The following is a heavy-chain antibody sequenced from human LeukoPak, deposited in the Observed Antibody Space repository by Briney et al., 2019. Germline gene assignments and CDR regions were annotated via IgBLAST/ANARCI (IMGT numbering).Heavy chain of an antibody. CDR2: ISYDGSNT. CDR3: ARDIATAGHLAFDY. D-gene: IGHD6-13*01. J-gene: IGHJ4*02. V-gene: IGHV3-30*03. CDR1: GFTFSSYG. Sequence: GGSLRLSCAASGFTFSSYGMHWVRQAPGKGLEWVAVISYDGSNTYYADSVKGRFTISRDNAKNSLYLQMNSLRAEDTAVYYCARDIATAGHLAFDYWGQGILVTVSS.